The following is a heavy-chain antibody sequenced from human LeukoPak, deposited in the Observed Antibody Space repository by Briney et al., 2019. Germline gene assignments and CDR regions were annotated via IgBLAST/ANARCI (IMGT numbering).Heavy chain of an antibody. CDR2: ISWDGGST. CDR1: GFTFDDYT. J-gene: IGHJ4*02. V-gene: IGHV3-43*01. CDR3: AKDYQGYCSSTSCYTGGSLDY. D-gene: IGHD2-2*02. Sequence: GGSLRLSCAASGFTFDDYTMHWVRQAPGKGLEWVSLISWDGGSTYYADSVKGRFTISRDNSKNSLYLQMNSLGTEDTALYYCAKDYQGYCSSTSCYTGGSLDYWGQGTLVTVSS.